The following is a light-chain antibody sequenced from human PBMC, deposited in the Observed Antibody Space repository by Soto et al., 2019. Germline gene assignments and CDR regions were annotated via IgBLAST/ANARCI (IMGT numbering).Light chain of an antibody. CDR2: DAS. CDR1: HDISNY. CDR3: QQYDKLPHT. Sequence: DIQMTQSPSSLSASVGDRVTITCQASHDISNYLNWYQQKPGKAPKLLIYDASNLETGVPSRFSGSGSRTDFTFAISSLQPEDIAAYYCQQYDKLPHTFGQGTKLEIK. J-gene: IGKJ2*01. V-gene: IGKV1-33*01.